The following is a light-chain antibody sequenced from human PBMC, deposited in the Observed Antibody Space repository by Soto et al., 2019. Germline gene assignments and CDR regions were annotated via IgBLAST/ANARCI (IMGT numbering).Light chain of an antibody. J-gene: IGKJ1*01. V-gene: IGKV1-5*03. CDR1: RSLTRW. Sequence: DIQMSQSPSTLSASVGDRVTITCRASRSLTRWVALYEQKPGRAPKLLSYETSTLQSGVPSRFSGSGSGTDFILNIGGVQPDDIATYYYQQYCTFWTFGQGTRVEVK. CDR3: QQYCTFWT. CDR2: ETS.